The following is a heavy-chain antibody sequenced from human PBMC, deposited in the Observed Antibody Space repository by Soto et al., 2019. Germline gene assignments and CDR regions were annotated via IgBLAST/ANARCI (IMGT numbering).Heavy chain of an antibody. V-gene: IGHV3-21*01. D-gene: IGHD2-2*01. J-gene: IGHJ3*02. CDR2: ISSRSSYI. CDR1: GFTFSSYS. CDR3: ARVLGCSSTSCYHDAFDI. Sequence: AGGSLRLSCAASGFTFSSYSMNWVRQAPGKGLEWVSSISSRSSYIYYADSVKGRFTISRDNAKNSLYLQMNSLSAEDTAVYYCARVLGCSSTSCYHDAFDIWGQGTMVTVSS.